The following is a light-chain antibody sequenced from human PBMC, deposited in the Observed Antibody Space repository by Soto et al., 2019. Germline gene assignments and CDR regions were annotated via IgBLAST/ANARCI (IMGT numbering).Light chain of an antibody. Sequence: QSALTQPPSASGSPGQSVTISCTGTSSDVGGYNYVSWYQQHPGKAPKLMISEVSKRPSGVPDRFSGSKSGNTASLTVYGIQAEDEADYYCSSFAGNNNVVFGGGTKLTVL. V-gene: IGLV2-8*01. CDR1: SSDVGGYNY. J-gene: IGLJ2*01. CDR2: EVS. CDR3: SSFAGNNNVV.